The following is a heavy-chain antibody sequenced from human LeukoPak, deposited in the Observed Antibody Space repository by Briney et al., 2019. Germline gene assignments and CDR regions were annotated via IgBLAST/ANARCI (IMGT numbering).Heavy chain of an antibody. D-gene: IGHD3-22*01. CDR1: TFAFSNYG. Sequence: GGSLRLSCAASTFAFSNYGMHWVRQAPGKGLEWVAFIQYDGRNKYYADSVKGRFTISRDNSKNTLYLQMNSLRAEDTAVFYCARACYYDSSGYCHDAFDIWGQGTVVTVSS. CDR2: IQYDGRNK. V-gene: IGHV3-30*02. CDR3: ARACYYDSSGYCHDAFDI. J-gene: IGHJ3*02.